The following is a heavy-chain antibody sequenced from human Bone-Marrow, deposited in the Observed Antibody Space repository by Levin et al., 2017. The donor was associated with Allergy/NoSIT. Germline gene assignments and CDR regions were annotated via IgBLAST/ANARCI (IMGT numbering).Heavy chain of an antibody. Sequence: GGSLRLSCAASGFTFSSYGMHWVRQAPGKGLEWVAVIWYDGSNKYYADSVKGRFTISRDNSKNTLYLQMNSLRAEDTAVYYCARARAKYCTNGVCYDLYYYYGMDVWGQGTTVTVSS. D-gene: IGHD2-8*01. CDR3: ARARAKYCTNGVCYDLYYYYGMDV. CDR2: IWYDGSNK. J-gene: IGHJ6*02. V-gene: IGHV3-33*01. CDR1: GFTFSSYG.